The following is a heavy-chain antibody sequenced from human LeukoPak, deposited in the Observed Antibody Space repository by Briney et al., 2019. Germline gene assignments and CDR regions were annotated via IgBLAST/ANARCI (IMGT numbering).Heavy chain of an antibody. CDR1: GGSFSGYY. Sequence: SETLSLTCAVYGGSFSGYYWSWIRQPPGKGLEWIGEINHSGSTYYNPSLKSRVTISVDRSKNQFSLKLSSVTAADTAVYYCARGLATRNSYFDYWGQGTLVTVSS. J-gene: IGHJ4*02. CDR2: INHSGST. CDR3: ARGLATRNSYFDY. D-gene: IGHD5-12*01. V-gene: IGHV4-34*01.